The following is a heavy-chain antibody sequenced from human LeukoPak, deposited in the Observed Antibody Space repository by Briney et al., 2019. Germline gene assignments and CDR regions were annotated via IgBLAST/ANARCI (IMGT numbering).Heavy chain of an antibody. V-gene: IGHV7-4-1*02. CDR1: GYTFTSYA. Sequence: GASVKVSCKASGYTFTSYAMNWVRQAPGQGLDWMGWINPNTGNPTYAQGFTGRFVFSLDTSVSTAYLRITSLKAEDTAVYYCARTYYDFWSGYHKFDYWGQGTLVTVSS. CDR2: INPNTGNP. D-gene: IGHD3-3*01. CDR3: ARTYYDFWSGYHKFDY. J-gene: IGHJ4*02.